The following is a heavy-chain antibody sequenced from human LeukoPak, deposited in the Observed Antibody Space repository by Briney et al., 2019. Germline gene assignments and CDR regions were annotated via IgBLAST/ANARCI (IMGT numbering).Heavy chain of an antibody. J-gene: IGHJ4*02. CDR1: GFTFSSYG. V-gene: IGHV3-30*18. Sequence: GGSLRLSCAASGFTFSSYGMHWVRQAPGKGLEWVAVISYDGSNKYYADSVKGRFTISRDNSKNTLYLQMNSLRAEDTAVYYCANSYSNYVLKGLCGYWGQGTLVTVSS. CDR3: ANSYSNYVLKGLCGY. D-gene: IGHD4-11*01. CDR2: ISYDGSNK.